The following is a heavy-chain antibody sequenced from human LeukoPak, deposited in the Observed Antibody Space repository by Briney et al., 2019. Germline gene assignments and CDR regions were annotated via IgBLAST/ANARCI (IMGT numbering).Heavy chain of an antibody. V-gene: IGHV1-2*02. CDR3: ARSNGVEMATIWGSFIDY. CDR1: GYXFTGYY. J-gene: IGHJ4*02. CDR2: INPNSGDT. Sequence: ASVKVSCKASGYXFTGYYIHWVRQAPGQGLEWMGWINPNSGDTNYAQKFQGRVTMTRDTSISTAYMELSRLRSDDTAVYYCARSNGVEMATIWGSFIDYWGQGTLVTVSS. D-gene: IGHD5-24*01.